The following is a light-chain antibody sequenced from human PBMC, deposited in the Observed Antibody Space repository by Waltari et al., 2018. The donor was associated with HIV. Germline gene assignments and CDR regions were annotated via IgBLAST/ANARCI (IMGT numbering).Light chain of an antibody. CDR2: EVN. CDR1: SSDVGGYNY. Sequence: ISCIATSSDVGGYNYVSWYQQHPGKAPKLMIFEVNNRPSGVSNRFSGSKSGNTASLTISGLQAEDEADYYCSSSRVFGGGTKLTVL. J-gene: IGLJ2*01. CDR3: SSSRV. V-gene: IGLV2-14*01.